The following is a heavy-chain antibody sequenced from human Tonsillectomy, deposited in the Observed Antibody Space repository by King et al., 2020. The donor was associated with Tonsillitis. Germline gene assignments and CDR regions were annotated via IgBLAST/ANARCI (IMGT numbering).Heavy chain of an antibody. CDR1: GYTLTKLS. D-gene: IGHD3-10*01. J-gene: IGHJ5*02. CDR3: ATDRLWFGESNWFDP. CDR2: FDPEDGET. Sequence: QLVQSGAEVKKPGASVKVSCKISGYTLTKLSMHWVRQAPGKGLEWMGGFDPEDGETIYAQKFQGRVTMTEDTSTDTAYLELSSLRSEDTAVYYCATDRLWFGESNWFDPWGQGTLVTVSS. V-gene: IGHV1-24*01.